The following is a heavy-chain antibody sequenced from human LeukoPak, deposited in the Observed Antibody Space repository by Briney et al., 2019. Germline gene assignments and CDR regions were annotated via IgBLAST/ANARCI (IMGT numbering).Heavy chain of an antibody. CDR3: TRDPTQYLRYGYFDY. CDR2: INWDGGST. V-gene: IGHV3-20*04. D-gene: IGHD4-11*01. Sequence: PGGSLRLSCAASGFTFDDYGMSWVRQAPGKGLEWVSGINWDGGSTGYAGSVRGRFTISRDNAKNSLYLQMSSLRAEDTAMYYCTRDPTQYLRYGYFDYWGQGTLVTVSS. J-gene: IGHJ4*02. CDR1: GFTFDDYG.